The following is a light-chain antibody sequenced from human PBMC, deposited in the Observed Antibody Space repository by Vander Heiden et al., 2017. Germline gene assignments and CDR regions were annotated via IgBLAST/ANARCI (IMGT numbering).Light chain of an antibody. CDR3: QQYYFGLS. CDR2: WAS. V-gene: IGKV4-1*01. Sequence: GIVTINCHSGQPLLLHSSAGDHHVAWYQQKEGQPPKLLISWASTRESGVPDRFSGSGFGTNFTLTIDSLQAEDVAIYYCQQYYFGLSFGGGTKVEVK. CDR1: QPLLLHSSAGDHH. J-gene: IGKJ4*01.